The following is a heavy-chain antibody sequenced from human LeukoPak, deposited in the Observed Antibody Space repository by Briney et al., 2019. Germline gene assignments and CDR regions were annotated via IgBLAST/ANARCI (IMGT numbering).Heavy chain of an antibody. V-gene: IGHV4-38-2*02. Sequence: SETLSLTCTVSGYSISSGYYWGWIRQPPGKGLEWIGSIYHSGSTYYNPSLKSRVTISVDTSKNQFSLKVSSVTAADTAVYYCASLGYSYGYYFDYWGQGTLVTVSS. CDR2: IYHSGST. J-gene: IGHJ4*02. CDR3: ASLGYSYGYYFDY. D-gene: IGHD5-18*01. CDR1: GYSISSGYY.